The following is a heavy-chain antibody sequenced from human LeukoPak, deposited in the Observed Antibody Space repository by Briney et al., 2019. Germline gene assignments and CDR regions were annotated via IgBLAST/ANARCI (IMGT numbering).Heavy chain of an antibody. CDR1: GGSISSYY. D-gene: IGHD3-10*01. CDR3: ARGVRSGYYYLYGMDV. V-gene: IGHV4-4*07. Sequence: SETLSLTCTVSGGSISSYYWSWIRQPAGKGLEWIGRIYTSGSTNYNPSLKSRVTMSLGTSKNQISLKLSSVTAADTAVYYCARGVRSGYYYLYGMDVWGQGTTVTVSS. CDR2: IYTSGST. J-gene: IGHJ6*02.